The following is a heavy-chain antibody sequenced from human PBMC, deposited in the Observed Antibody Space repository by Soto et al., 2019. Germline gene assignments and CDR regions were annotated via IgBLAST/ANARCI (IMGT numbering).Heavy chain of an antibody. D-gene: IGHD5-18*01. J-gene: IGHJ4*02. CDR2: VYPSGMP. V-gene: IGHV4-30-2*01. CDR3: ARERGGYGLFDS. Sequence: SETLSLTCTVSGGSISNAAYSWSWIRQPPGKGLEWIGYVYPSGMPFYNPSLRSRVTISIDRSNDQFSLNLKSVTAADTAVYYCARERGGYGLFDSWGQGTLVTVSS. CDR1: GGSISNAAYS.